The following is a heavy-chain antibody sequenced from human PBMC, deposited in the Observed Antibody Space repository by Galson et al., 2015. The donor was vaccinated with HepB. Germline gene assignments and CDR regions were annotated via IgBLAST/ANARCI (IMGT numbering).Heavy chain of an antibody. CDR3: ARSCGGSCYLGYYYYGMDV. CDR1: GFTFSDYY. V-gene: IGHV3-11*06. D-gene: IGHD2-15*01. Sequence: SLRLSCAASGFTFSDYYMSWIRQAPGKGLEWVSYISSSSSYTNYADSVKGRFTISRDNAKNSLYLQMNSLRAEDTAVYYCARSCGGSCYLGYYYYGMDVWGQGTTVTVSS. CDR2: ISSSSSYT. J-gene: IGHJ6*02.